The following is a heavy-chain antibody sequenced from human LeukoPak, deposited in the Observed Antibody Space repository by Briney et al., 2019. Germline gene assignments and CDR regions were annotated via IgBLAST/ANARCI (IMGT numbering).Heavy chain of an antibody. CDR3: ARAVWTGDLYYFDY. CDR1: GGSISSSSYY. Sequence: SETLSLTCTVSGGSISSSSYYWGWIRQPPGKGLEWIGYIYYSGSTNYNPSLKSRVTISVDTSKNQFSLKLSSVTAADTAVYYCARAVWTGDLYYFDYWGQGTLVTVSS. J-gene: IGHJ4*02. V-gene: IGHV4-61*05. D-gene: IGHD3/OR15-3a*01. CDR2: IYYSGST.